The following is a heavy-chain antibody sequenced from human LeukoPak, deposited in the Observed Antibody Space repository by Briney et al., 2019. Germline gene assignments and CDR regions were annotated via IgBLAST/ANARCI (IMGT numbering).Heavy chain of an antibody. CDR1: GYTFTGYH. Sequence: ASVKVSCKASGYTFTGYHMHWVRQAPGQGLEWMGWIDPNGGDTNYAQRFQGRVTMTRDTSITTAYMDLSRLRSDDTAVYYCARNTNYFGSGNSFDYWGQGTLVTVSS. V-gene: IGHV1-2*02. CDR3: ARNTNYFGSGNSFDY. CDR2: IDPNGGDT. D-gene: IGHD3-10*01. J-gene: IGHJ4*02.